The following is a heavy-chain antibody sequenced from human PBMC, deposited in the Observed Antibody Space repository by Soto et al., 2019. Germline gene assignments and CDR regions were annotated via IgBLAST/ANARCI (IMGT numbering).Heavy chain of an antibody. CDR3: AGEVIHHWEAFDI. CDR1: GFTFGDYA. Sequence: GGSLRLSCTASGFTFGDYALSWFRQAPGKGLEWVSFIRSKTYGGAAEYAASLKGRFTISRDDFNSIAYLQMNSLNTDDTAVYFCAGEVIHHWEAFDIWGQGTMVTVSS. V-gene: IGHV3-49*03. CDR2: IRSKTYGGAA. J-gene: IGHJ3*02. D-gene: IGHD3-10*01.